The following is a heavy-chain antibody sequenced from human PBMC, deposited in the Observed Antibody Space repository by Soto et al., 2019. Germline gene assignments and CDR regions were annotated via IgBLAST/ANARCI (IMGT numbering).Heavy chain of an antibody. D-gene: IGHD1-26*01. CDR1: GFTFSSYS. CDR3: ARDQDETRIVGATTSDDAFDI. V-gene: IGHV3-21*01. Sequence: GGSLRLSCAASGFTFSSYSMNWVRQAPGKGLEWVSSISSSSSYIYYADSVKGRFTISRDNAKNSLYLQMNSLRAEDTAVYYCARDQDETRIVGATTSDDAFDIWGQGTMVTVSS. CDR2: ISSSSSYI. J-gene: IGHJ3*02.